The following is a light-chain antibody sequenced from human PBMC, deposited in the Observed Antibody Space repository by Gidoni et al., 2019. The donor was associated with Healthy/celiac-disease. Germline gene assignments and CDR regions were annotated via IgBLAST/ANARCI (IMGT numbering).Light chain of an antibody. J-gene: IGLJ3*02. CDR3: GTLDSSFWV. V-gene: IGLV1-51*02. Sequence: VPAVPGQKVTISRSGSSSNIGNNYESWYPQHPGTAPKLLIYETKKRPAGVPDRFSGSKSGTSATLGITGLQTGDEADYYCGTLDSSFWVFGGGTKLTVL. CDR2: ETK. CDR1: SSNIGNNY.